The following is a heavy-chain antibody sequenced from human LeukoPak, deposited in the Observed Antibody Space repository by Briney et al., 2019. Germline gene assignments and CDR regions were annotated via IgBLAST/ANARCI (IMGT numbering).Heavy chain of an antibody. J-gene: IGHJ4*02. CDR3: AKDVWSYSSGPGYKYYFDY. CDR2: IYTSGST. V-gene: IGHV4-4*07. CDR1: GGSISSYY. Sequence: SETLSLTCTVSGGSISSYYWSWIRQPAGKGLEWIGRIYTSGSTNYNPSLKSRVTMSVNTSKNQFSLKLSSVTAADTAVYYCAKDVWSYSSGPGYKYYFDYWGQGTLVTVSS. D-gene: IGHD3-22*01.